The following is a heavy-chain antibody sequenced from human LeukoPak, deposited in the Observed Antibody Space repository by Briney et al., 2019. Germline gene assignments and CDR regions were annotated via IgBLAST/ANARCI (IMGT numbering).Heavy chain of an antibody. CDR2: ISSSSSYT. V-gene: IGHV3-11*06. D-gene: IGHD5-18*01. J-gene: IGHJ4*02. CDR1: GFTFRSYW. CDR3: ARSLFGGRYSYGY. Sequence: GGSLRLSCAASGFTFRSYWMTWVRQAPGKGLEWVSYISSSSSYTNYADSVKGRFTISRDNAKNSLYLQMNSLRAEDTAVYYCARSLFGGRYSYGYWGQGTLVTVSS.